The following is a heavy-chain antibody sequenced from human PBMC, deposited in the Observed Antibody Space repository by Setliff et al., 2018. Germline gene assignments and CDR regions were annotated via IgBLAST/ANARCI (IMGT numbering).Heavy chain of an antibody. J-gene: IGHJ6*02. V-gene: IGHV4-61*02. D-gene: IGHD6-13*01. CDR2: IYASGST. CDR1: GGSISSDSDY. Sequence: SETLSLTCTVSGGSISSDSDYWSWIRQSAGKGLEWIGRIYASGSTEYNPSLGSRVTISVDTSRNQFSLQLSSVTSADTAVYYCARAAGYSSSWYHYYYGMDVWGQGTTVTVSS. CDR3: ARAAGYSSSWYHYYYGMDV.